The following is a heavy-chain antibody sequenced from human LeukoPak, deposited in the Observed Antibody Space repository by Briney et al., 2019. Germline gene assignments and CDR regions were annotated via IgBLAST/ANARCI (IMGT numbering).Heavy chain of an antibody. CDR3: AREDSSVAYLDN. J-gene: IGHJ4*02. V-gene: IGHV3-21*01. Sequence: KSGGSLRLSCAASGFTFSSYSMHWVRQAPGKGLEWVSSISGSSSYIYYADSVKGRFTISRDNAKNSLYLQMNSLRAEDTAVYYCAREDSSVAYLDNWGQGTLVTVSS. CDR1: GFTFSSYS. CDR2: ISGSSSYI. D-gene: IGHD6-19*01.